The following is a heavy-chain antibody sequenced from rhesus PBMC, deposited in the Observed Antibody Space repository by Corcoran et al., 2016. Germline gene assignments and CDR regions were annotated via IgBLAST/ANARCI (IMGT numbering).Heavy chain of an antibody. D-gene: IGHD6-25*01. V-gene: IGHV4-169*02. Sequence: QLQLQESGPGLVKPSETLSVTCAVSGGSISSSYWSWILQAPGKGLEWIGYIYGSGSSTNYNPSLKSRVTIAKDPSRNQFSLKLSSVTAADTAVYYCASPFTAAGGYWGQGVLVTVSS. CDR1: GGSISSSY. J-gene: IGHJ4*01. CDR2: IYGSGSST. CDR3: ASPFTAAGGY.